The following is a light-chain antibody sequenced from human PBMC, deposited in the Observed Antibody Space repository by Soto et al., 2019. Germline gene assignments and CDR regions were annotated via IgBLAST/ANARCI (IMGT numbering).Light chain of an antibody. CDR3: QQYNRYWT. Sequence: DLQMTQSPSTLSASVRDRVTITCRASQSISSWLAWYQQKPGKAPKLLIYKASSLESGVPSRFSGSGSGTEFTLTISSLQPDDFATYYCQQYNRYWTFGQGTKVEIK. CDR2: KAS. V-gene: IGKV1-5*03. CDR1: QSISSW. J-gene: IGKJ1*01.